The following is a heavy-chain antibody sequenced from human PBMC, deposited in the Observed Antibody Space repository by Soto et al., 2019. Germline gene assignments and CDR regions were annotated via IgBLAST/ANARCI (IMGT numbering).Heavy chain of an antibody. J-gene: IGHJ6*02. D-gene: IGHD2-21*02. Sequence: GGPLRLSCAASGFSFSTSSMAWVRQPPGKGLEWVSSISGSGDRTYYADSVRGRFTISRDNSKNTLYLQMNSLRADDTAVFYCARDRAATKVVVPATAYYSYPLGVWGQGTTVTVSS. CDR3: ARDRAATKVVVPATAYYSYPLGV. CDR1: GFSFSTSS. CDR2: ISGSGDRT. V-gene: IGHV3-23*01.